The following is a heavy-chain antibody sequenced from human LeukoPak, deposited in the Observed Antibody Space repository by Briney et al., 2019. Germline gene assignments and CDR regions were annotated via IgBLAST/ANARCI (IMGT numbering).Heavy chain of an antibody. CDR3: ATYGSGSYDYYYYMDV. J-gene: IGHJ6*03. CDR1: GGSISSSSYY. V-gene: IGHV4-39*07. Sequence: SETLSLTCTVSGGSISSSSYYWGWIRQPPGKGLEWIGEINHSGSTNYNPSLKSRVTISVDTSKNQFSLKLSSVTAADTAVYYCATYGSGSYDYYYYMDVWGKGTTVTVSS. CDR2: INHSGST. D-gene: IGHD3-10*01.